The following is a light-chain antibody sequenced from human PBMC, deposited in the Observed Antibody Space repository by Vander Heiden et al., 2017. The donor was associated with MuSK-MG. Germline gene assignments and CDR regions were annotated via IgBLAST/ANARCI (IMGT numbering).Light chain of an antibody. CDR1: QSVSSRY. Sequence: ELVLTQSPGTLSLSPGERATLSCRASQSVSSRYFAWYQQKPGQAPRLLTYGASSRATGIPDRSSDSGSGRGFTLTVSILEPEAFAVYLCRQDGSAPLTFGGGTEVEIK. V-gene: IGKV3-20*01. CDR2: GAS. CDR3: RQDGSAPLT. J-gene: IGKJ4*01.